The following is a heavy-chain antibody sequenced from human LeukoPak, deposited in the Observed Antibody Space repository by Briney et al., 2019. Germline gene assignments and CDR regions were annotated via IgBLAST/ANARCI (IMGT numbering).Heavy chain of an antibody. CDR3: AMRFGSGWYAY. CDR1: GFTVSSAY. V-gene: IGHV3-53*01. CDR2: IYSGGNT. Sequence: GGSLRLSCAASGFTVSSAYVSWVRQAPGKGLEWLSAIYSGGNTYYADSVKGRFTISGDNPKNTVYLQMNSLRAEDTAVYYCAMRFGSGWYAYWGQGTLVTVSS. D-gene: IGHD6-19*01. J-gene: IGHJ4*02.